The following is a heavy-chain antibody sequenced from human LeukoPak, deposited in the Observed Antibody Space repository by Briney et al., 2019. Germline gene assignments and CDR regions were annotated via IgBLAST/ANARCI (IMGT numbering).Heavy chain of an antibody. CDR3: AKGILGVQYLGYFDY. Sequence: PGGSLRLSCAASGFTFSSYAMSWVRQAPGKGLEWVSAISGSGGSTYYADSVEGRFTISRDNSKNTLYLQMNSLRAEDTAVYYCAKGILGVQYLGYFDYWGQGTLVTVSS. CDR1: GFTFSSYA. D-gene: IGHD3-9*01. J-gene: IGHJ4*02. CDR2: ISGSGGST. V-gene: IGHV3-23*01.